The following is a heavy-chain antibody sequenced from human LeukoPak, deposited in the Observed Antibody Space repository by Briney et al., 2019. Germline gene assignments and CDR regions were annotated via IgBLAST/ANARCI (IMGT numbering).Heavy chain of an antibody. J-gene: IGHJ4*02. V-gene: IGHV3-48*01. CDR3: ARDSYSSSRNDY. CDR1: GFTFSDYS. Sequence: GGSLRLSCAASGFTFSDYSMNWVRQAPGKGLEWLSNISRGSRTIYYAGSVKGRFTISRDNAKNSLYLQMNSLRAEDTAVYYCARDSYSSSRNDYWGQGTLVTVSS. CDR2: ISRGSRTI. D-gene: IGHD6-13*01.